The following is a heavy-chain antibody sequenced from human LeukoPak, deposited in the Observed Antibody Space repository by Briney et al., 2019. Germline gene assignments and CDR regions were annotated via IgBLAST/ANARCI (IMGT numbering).Heavy chain of an antibody. CDR2: ISYDGSNK. Sequence: GGSLRLSCAASGFTFSSYGMHWVRQAPGKGLEWVAVISYDGSNKYYADSVKGRFTISRDNSKNTLYLQMNSLRAEDTAVYYCARPSYDILTGPPLAYWGQGTLVTVSS. D-gene: IGHD3-9*01. J-gene: IGHJ4*02. V-gene: IGHV3-30*19. CDR1: GFTFSSYG. CDR3: ARPSYDILTGPPLAY.